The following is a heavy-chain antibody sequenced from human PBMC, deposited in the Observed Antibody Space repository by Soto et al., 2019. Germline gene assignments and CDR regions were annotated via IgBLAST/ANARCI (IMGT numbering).Heavy chain of an antibody. D-gene: IGHD6-19*01. CDR3: ARTGYSSGWYKYYFDY. CDR1: GGSVSSGSYY. J-gene: IGHJ4*01. CDR2: IYYSGSS. Sequence: QVQLQESGPGLVKPSETLSLTCTVSGGSVSSGSYYWSWIRQPPGKGLEWIGYIYYSGSSNYNPSLKSRVTISVDTSKNQFSLKLCSVTAADTAVYYCARTGYSSGWYKYYFDYWGHGTLVTVSS. V-gene: IGHV4-61*01.